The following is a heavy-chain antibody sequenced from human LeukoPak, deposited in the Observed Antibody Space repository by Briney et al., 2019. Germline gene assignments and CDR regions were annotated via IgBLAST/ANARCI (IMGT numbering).Heavy chain of an antibody. D-gene: IGHD3-9*01. CDR1: GGSISSYY. J-gene: IGHJ6*02. CDR2: IYTSGST. Sequence: SETLSLTCTVSGGSISSYYWSWIRQPAGKGLEWIGRIYTSGSTNYTPSLKTRVTMSVDTSKNQFSLKLSSVTAADTAVYYCARGYYDILTAYKSGMDVWGQGTTVTVSS. V-gene: IGHV4-4*07. CDR3: ARGYYDILTAYKSGMDV.